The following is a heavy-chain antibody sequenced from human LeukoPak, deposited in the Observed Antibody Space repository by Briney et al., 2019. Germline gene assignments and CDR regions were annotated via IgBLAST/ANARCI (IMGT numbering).Heavy chain of an antibody. D-gene: IGHD6-13*01. V-gene: IGHV1-2*02. Sequence: VGLVKVSCKASGYTFTGYYMHWVRQAPGQGLEWMGWISPNSGGTNYAQKLQGRVTMTTDTSTSTAYMELRSLRSDDTAVYYCARDKSIAAADFDYWGQGTLVTVSS. J-gene: IGHJ4*02. CDR3: ARDKSIAAADFDY. CDR2: ISPNSGGT. CDR1: GYTFTGYY.